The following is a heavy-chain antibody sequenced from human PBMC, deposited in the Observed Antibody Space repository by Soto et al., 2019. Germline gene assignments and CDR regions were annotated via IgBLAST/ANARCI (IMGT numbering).Heavy chain of an antibody. Sequence: SETLSLTCTVSGGSISSYYWSWIRQPPGKGLEWIGYIYYSGSTNYNPSLKSRVTILVDTSKNQFSLKLSSVTAADTAVYYCARSIYGDYVDYWGQGTLVTVSS. CDR3: ARSIYGDYVDY. J-gene: IGHJ4*02. CDR2: IYYSGST. CDR1: GGSISSYY. D-gene: IGHD4-17*01. V-gene: IGHV4-59*01.